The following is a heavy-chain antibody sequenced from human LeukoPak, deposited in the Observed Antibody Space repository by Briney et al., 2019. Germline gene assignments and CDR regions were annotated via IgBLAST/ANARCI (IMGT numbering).Heavy chain of an antibody. CDR1: GFTFSSYA. J-gene: IGHJ5*02. CDR3: ARAPHHYYDSSGYYPGWFDP. D-gene: IGHD3-22*01. V-gene: IGHV3-30-3*01. Sequence: GGSLRLSCAASGFTFSSYAMHWVRQAPGKGLEWVAVILYDGSNKYYADSVKGRFTISRDNSKNTLYLQMNSLRAEDTAVYYCARAPHHYYDSSGYYPGWFDPWGQGTLVTVSS. CDR2: ILYDGSNK.